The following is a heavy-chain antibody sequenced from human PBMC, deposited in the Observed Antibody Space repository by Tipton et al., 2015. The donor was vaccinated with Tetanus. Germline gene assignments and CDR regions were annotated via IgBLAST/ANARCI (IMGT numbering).Heavy chain of an antibody. CDR2: INDSGST. D-gene: IGHD4-17*01. CDR3: ARWETVTTKIHY. CDR1: GGSFSGYY. J-gene: IGHJ4*02. V-gene: IGHV4-34*01. Sequence: TLSLTCAVYGGSFSGYYWNWIRQPPGKGLEWIGEINDSGSTSYNPYLKSRVTISVDTPKNQFFLNLSSVTAADTGVYFCARWETVTTKIHYWGQGTLVTVSS.